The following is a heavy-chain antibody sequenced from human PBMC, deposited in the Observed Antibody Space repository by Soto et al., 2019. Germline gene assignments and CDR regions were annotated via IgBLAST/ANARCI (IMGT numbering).Heavy chain of an antibody. D-gene: IGHD3-10*01. CDR3: AKPSRAGSYFDY. CDR2: ISYDGSNK. Sequence: GGSLRLSCAASGFSFSSYVMHWVRQAPDKGLEWVAVISYDGSNKYYANSVKGRFTISRDNSKNTLYLQMNSLRAEDTAVYYCAKPSRAGSYFDYWGQGTLVTVSS. CDR1: GFSFSSYV. J-gene: IGHJ4*02. V-gene: IGHV3-30*18.